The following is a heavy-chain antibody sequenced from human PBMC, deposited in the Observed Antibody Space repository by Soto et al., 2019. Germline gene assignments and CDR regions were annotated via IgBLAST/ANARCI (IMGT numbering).Heavy chain of an antibody. V-gene: IGHV3-33*01. J-gene: IGHJ3*02. Sequence: QVQLVESGGGVVQPGRSLRLSCAASGFTFSSYGMHWVRQAPGKGLEGVAVIWYDGSNKYYADSVKGRFTISRDNSKKTLYLQMNSLRAEDTAVYYCASDAGYKVFDIWGQGTMVTVSS. CDR3: ASDAGYKVFDI. CDR1: GFTFSSYG. CDR2: IWYDGSNK. D-gene: IGHD1-20*01.